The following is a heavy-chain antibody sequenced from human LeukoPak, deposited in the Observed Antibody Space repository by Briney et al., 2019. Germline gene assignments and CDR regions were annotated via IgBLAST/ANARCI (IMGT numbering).Heavy chain of an antibody. D-gene: IGHD1-1*01. Sequence: GGSLRLSCAASGFTFRSYGMSWVRQAPGKGLEWVSAIRGSGGSTYYADSVKGRFTISRDNAQNSLYLQMNSLRVEDTAIYYCARDPYNGAYSEGYYYYYMDVWGKGTTVTVSS. J-gene: IGHJ6*03. CDR2: IRGSGGST. V-gene: IGHV3-23*01. CDR3: ARDPYNGAYSEGYYYYYMDV. CDR1: GFTFRSYG.